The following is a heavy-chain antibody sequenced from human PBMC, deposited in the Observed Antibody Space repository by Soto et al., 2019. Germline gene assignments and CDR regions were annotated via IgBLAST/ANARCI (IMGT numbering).Heavy chain of an antibody. CDR3: AREAYSSSSGDDAFDI. V-gene: IGHV1-18*01. CDR2: ISAYNGNT. CDR1: GYTFTSYG. D-gene: IGHD6-13*01. Sequence: QVQLVQSGAEVKKPGASVKVSCKASGYTFTSYGISWVRQAPGQGLEWMGWISAYNGNTNYAQKLQGRVTMTTDTSTSTGYMEVRSLRSDDTAVYYWAREAYSSSSGDDAFDIWGQGTMVTVSS. J-gene: IGHJ3*02.